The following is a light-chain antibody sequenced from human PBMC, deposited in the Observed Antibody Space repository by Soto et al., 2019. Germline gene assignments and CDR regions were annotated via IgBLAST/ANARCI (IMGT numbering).Light chain of an antibody. CDR3: QQYYSYPIT. CDR1: QGISSY. J-gene: IGKJ5*01. V-gene: IGKV1-8*01. CDR2: AAS. Sequence: IHITHSPSSRSASTGASVTITCRASQGISSYLAWYQQKPGKAPKLLIYAASTLQSGVPSRFSGSGSGTDFTLTISCLQSEDFATYYCQQYYSYPITLGQGTRLEI.